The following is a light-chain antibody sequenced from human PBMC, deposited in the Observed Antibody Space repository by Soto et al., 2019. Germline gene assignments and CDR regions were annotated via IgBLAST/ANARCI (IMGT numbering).Light chain of an antibody. V-gene: IGLV2-14*01. CDR1: SSDVGGYNY. Sequence: QSALNQPASVSGSPGQSITISCTGTSSDVGGYNYVSWYQQHPGKAPKFMIYDVSNRPSGGSNRFSGSKSGYTASLTISGLQAEDEADYYFSSYTPSNTRQIVFGTGTKVTVL. CDR3: SSYTPSNTRQIV. J-gene: IGLJ1*01. CDR2: DVS.